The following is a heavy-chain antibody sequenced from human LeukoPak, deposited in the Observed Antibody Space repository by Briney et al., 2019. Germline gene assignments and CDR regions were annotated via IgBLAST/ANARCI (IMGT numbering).Heavy chain of an antibody. V-gene: IGHV4-38-2*02. CDR2: IYNSGGT. J-gene: IGHJ6*03. D-gene: IGHD1-14*01. CDR3: ARFPGGAEYRHYYYMDV. CDR1: GYSISSGFY. Sequence: SETLSLTCNVSGYSISSGFYWGWIRQPPGKGLEWIGSIYNSGGTYYNPSLKSRVTISVDTSKNQISLRLSSVTAADTAVYYCARFPGGAEYRHYYYMDVWGTGTTVTVSS.